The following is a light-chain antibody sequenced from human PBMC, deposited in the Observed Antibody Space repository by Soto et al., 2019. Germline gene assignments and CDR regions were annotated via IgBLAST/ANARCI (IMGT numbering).Light chain of an antibody. CDR1: SSNIGNNY. V-gene: IGLV1-51*01. J-gene: IGLJ1*01. CDR2: DNN. Sequence: QSVLTQPPSVSAAPGQKVTISCSGSSSNIGNNYVSWYQQLPGTAPKLLIYDNNKRPSGIPDRFSGSKSGTSATLGITGLQTGDEADYYCGTWDSSLSRYVFGTGTKVTV. CDR3: GTWDSSLSRYV.